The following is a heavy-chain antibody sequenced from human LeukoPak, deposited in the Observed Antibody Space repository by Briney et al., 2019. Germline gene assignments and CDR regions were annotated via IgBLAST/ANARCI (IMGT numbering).Heavy chain of an antibody. CDR2: IRGGGAVA. CDR1: GFTFDAYA. V-gene: IGHV3-23*01. J-gene: IGHJ3*02. D-gene: IGHD5-18*01. CDR3: GKSSSSYGNDALDI. Sequence: GGSLRLSCADSGFTFDAYAMHWVRQAPGKGLEWVSVIRGGGAVAFYADSVKGRFTISRDNSRNTLYLHMNSLTADDTAVYYCGKSSSSYGNDALDIWGQGTMVTVSS.